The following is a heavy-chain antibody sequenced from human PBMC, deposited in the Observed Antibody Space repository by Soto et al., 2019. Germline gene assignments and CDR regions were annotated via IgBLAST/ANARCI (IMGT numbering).Heavy chain of an antibody. V-gene: IGHV4-59*04. Sequence: SETLSLTCTISGGSISSYYWSWIRQPPGKGFEWIGIIYYSGSTYYTPSLKSRVTISVDTSKNQFSLKLSSVTAADTVVYYCAGPSGQRYYYSGMDVWGQGTTVTVSS. CDR3: AGPSGQRYYYSGMDV. D-gene: IGHD6-25*01. CDR1: GGSISSYY. CDR2: IYYSGST. J-gene: IGHJ6*02.